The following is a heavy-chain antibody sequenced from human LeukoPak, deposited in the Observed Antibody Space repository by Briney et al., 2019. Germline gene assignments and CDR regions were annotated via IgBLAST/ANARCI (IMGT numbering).Heavy chain of an antibody. CDR2: ISYDGSNK. J-gene: IGHJ4*02. Sequence: GGSLRLSCAASGFAFSTYGMRWVRQAPGKGLEWVAVISYDGSNKYYADSVKGRFTISRDNSKNTLYLQMNSLRAEDTAVYYCAKVGRVVPAAIYYFDYWGQGTLVTVSS. V-gene: IGHV3-30*18. CDR3: AKVGRVVPAAIYYFDY. D-gene: IGHD2-2*01. CDR1: GFAFSTYG.